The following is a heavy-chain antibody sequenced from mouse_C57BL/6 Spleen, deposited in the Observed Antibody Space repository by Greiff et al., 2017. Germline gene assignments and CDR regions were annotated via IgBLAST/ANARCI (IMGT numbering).Heavy chain of an antibody. CDR2: ISYDGSN. J-gene: IGHJ1*03. Sequence: ESGPGLVKPSQSLSLTCSVTGYSITSGYYWNWIRQFPGNKLAWMGYISYDGSNNYNPSLKNRISITRDTSKNQFFLKLNSVTTEDTATDYCARAPYGSWYFDVWGTGTTVTVSS. CDR1: GYSITSGYY. V-gene: IGHV3-6*01. D-gene: IGHD1-1*01. CDR3: ARAPYGSWYFDV.